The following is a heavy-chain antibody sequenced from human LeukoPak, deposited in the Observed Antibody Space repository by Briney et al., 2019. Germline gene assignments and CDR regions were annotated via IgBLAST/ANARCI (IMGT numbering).Heavy chain of an antibody. CDR2: IQYDGNNK. D-gene: IGHD3-3*01. J-gene: IGHJ5*02. CDR3: AKDGAFWSGYPHWFDP. V-gene: IGHV3-30*02. Sequence: GGSLRLSCAASGFTFSIYGMHWVRQAPGKGLEWVAFIQYDGNNKYYADSVKGRFTISRDNSKNTLYLQMNSLRAEDTAVYYCAKDGAFWSGYPHWFDPWGQGTLVTVSS. CDR1: GFTFSIYG.